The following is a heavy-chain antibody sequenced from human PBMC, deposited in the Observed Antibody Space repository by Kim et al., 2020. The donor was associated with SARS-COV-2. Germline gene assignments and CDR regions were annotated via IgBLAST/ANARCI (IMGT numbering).Heavy chain of an antibody. J-gene: IGHJ4*02. CDR3: TTTAWT. D-gene: IGHD5-12*01. V-gene: IGHV3-15*01. CDR2: IRSRPDGGTT. CDR1: GFTFSDAW. Sequence: GGSLRLSCAASGFTFSDAWMNWVRHVVGKGLEWVGRIRSRPDGGTTDYAAPLKGRFTISRDDSKNTLYLQMNSLKIEDTAVYYCTTTAWTWGQGTLVTVSS.